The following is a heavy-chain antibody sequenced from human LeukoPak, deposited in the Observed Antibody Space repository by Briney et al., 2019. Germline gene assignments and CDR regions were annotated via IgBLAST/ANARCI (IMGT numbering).Heavy chain of an antibody. V-gene: IGHV1-69*13. CDR2: IIPIFGTA. J-gene: IGHJ6*03. CDR3: ARAQGETAIPNYYYYYMDV. Sequence: ASVKVSCKASGGTFSSYAISWVRQAPGQGLEWMGGIIPIFGTANYAQKFQGRVTITADESTSTAYMELSSLRSEDTAVYYCARAQGETAIPNYYYYYMDVWGKGTTVTISS. CDR1: GGTFSSYA. D-gene: IGHD2-21*02.